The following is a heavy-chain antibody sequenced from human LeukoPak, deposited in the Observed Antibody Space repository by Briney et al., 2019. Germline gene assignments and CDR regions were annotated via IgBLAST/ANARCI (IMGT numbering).Heavy chain of an antibody. CDR3: ARVGDGDNWFDP. CDR2: IIPIFGTA. J-gene: IGHJ5*02. Sequence: SVKVSCKASGGTFSSYAISWVRQAPGQGLEWMGGIIPIFGTANYAQKFQGRVTITTDESTSTAYMELSSLRSEDTAVYYCARVGDGDNWFDPWGQGTLVAVSS. D-gene: IGHD5-24*01. V-gene: IGHV1-69*05. CDR1: GGTFSSYA.